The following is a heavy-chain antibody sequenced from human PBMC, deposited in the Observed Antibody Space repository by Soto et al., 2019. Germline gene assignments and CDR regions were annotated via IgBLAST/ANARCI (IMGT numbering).Heavy chain of an antibody. D-gene: IGHD2-21*01. J-gene: IGHJ5*02. V-gene: IGHV3-48*02. CDR1: GFTFSTYS. CDR2: ISSSGSTI. CDR3: AKLPLLRVVDNWFAP. Sequence: GGSLRLSCVGSGFTFSTYSMNWVRQAPGKGPEWIAFISSSGSTITYADSAKGRFTISRENAKNSVYLQMNSLRDEDTALYYCAKLPLLRVVDNWFAPWGQGTQVTVSS.